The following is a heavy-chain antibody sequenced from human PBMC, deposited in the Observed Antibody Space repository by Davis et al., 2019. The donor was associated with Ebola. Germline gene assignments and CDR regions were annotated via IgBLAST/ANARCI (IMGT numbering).Heavy chain of an antibody. Sequence: SQTLSLTCAVYGGSFSGYYWSWIRQPPGKGLEWIGEINHSGSTNYNPSLKSRVTISVDTSKNQFSLKLSSVTAADTAVYYCARGSPQPQLWLPPRYYYGMDVWGQGTTVTVSS. CDR2: INHSGST. V-gene: IGHV4-34*01. CDR1: GGSFSGYY. CDR3: ARGSPQPQLWLPPRYYYGMDV. D-gene: IGHD5-18*01. J-gene: IGHJ6*02.